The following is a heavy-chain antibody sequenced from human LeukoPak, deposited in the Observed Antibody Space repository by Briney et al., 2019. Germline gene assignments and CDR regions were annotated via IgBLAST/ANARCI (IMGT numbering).Heavy chain of an antibody. J-gene: IGHJ4*02. V-gene: IGHV3-23*01. Sequence: RGSLRVSCKASGFTFSSFSMRWVRQAPGKGLEWVGAINASGGSTYYAHYVKGRFTISRDNSKNTLYLQMNGLRTEDTAVYYCAKDLWIAVAGTGGVFDYWGQGTLVTVSS. D-gene: IGHD6-19*01. CDR2: INASGGST. CDR3: AKDLWIAVAGTGGVFDY. CDR1: GFTFSSFS.